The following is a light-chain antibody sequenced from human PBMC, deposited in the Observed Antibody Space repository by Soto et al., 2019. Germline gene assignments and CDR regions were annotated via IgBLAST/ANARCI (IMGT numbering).Light chain of an antibody. Sequence: EIVLTQSPGTLSLSPGERASLSCRASQSVSSSYLAWYQQKPDQAPRLLIYGASSRATGTPDRFSGSGSGTDFTLTISRLEPEDFAVYYCQQYGSSPLVTFGQGTRLEMK. CDR1: QSVSSSY. CDR2: GAS. J-gene: IGKJ5*01. CDR3: QQYGSSPLVT. V-gene: IGKV3-20*01.